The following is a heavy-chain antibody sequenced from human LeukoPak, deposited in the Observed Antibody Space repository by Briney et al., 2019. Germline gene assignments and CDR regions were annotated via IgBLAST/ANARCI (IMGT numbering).Heavy chain of an antibody. CDR2: ISSSSSTI. V-gene: IGHV3-48*04. J-gene: IGHJ4*02. D-gene: IGHD1-7*01. Sequence: GGSLRLSCAASGFTFSSYSMNWVRQAPGKGLEWVSYISSSSSTIYYADSVKGRFTISRDNAKNSLYLQMNSLRAEDTAVYYCARDRVWNYAGAFDYWGQGTLVTVSS. CDR3: ARDRVWNYAGAFDY. CDR1: GFTFSSYS.